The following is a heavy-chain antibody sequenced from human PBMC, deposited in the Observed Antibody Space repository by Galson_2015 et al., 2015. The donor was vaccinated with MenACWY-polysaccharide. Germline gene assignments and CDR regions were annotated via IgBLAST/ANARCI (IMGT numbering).Heavy chain of an antibody. J-gene: IGHJ2*01. Sequence: ETLSLTCTVSGGSISGYYWSWIRQPPGKGLEWIGHIYYSGSTTYNPSLKSRVAISVDTSKDQFSLKLNSVTAADTAAYYCARGYSTSWYCYFELWGRGTLVTVSS. V-gene: IGHV4-59*01. CDR1: GGSISGYY. D-gene: IGHD6-13*01. CDR2: IYYSGST. CDR3: ARGYSTSWYCYFEL.